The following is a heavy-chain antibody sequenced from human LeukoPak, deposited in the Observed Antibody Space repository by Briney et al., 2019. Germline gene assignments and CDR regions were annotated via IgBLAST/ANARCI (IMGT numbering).Heavy chain of an antibody. Sequence: GGSLRLSCAASGFTFSSYGMSWVRQAPGKGLEWVSAISGSGGSTYYADSVKGRLTISRDNSKNTLYLQMNSLRAEDTAVYYCANVGPAAIGSDYWGQGTLVTVSS. CDR2: ISGSGGST. CDR1: GFTFSSYG. D-gene: IGHD2-2*02. CDR3: ANVGPAAIGSDY. J-gene: IGHJ4*02. V-gene: IGHV3-23*01.